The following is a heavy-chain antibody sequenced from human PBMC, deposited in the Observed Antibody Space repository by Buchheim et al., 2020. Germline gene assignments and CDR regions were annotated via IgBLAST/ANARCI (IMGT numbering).Heavy chain of an antibody. CDR2: ISGSGGSK. Sequence: EVQLLESGGGLVQPGGSLRLSCAASGFTFSSYAMSWVRQAPGKGLEWVSAISGSGGSKYYADSVKGRFPISRDNSKNTLYLQMNSLRAEDTAVYYCAKSMVRGSYYYYYMDVWGKGTT. CDR1: GFTFSSYA. CDR3: AKSMVRGSYYYYYMDV. J-gene: IGHJ6*03. V-gene: IGHV3-23*01. D-gene: IGHD3-10*01.